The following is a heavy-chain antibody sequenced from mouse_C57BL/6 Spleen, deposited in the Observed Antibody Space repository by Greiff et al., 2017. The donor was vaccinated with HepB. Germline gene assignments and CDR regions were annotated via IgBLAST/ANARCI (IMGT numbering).Heavy chain of an antibody. CDR1: GFTFSNYW. CDR3: PPYYDYDGFAY. J-gene: IGHJ3*01. Sequence: EVMLVESGGGLVQPGGSMKLSCVASGFTFSNYWMNWVRQSPEKGLEWVAQIRLKSDNYATHYAESVKGRFTISRDDSKSSVYLQMNNLRAEDTGIYYCPPYYDYDGFAYWGQGTLVTVSA. D-gene: IGHD2-4*01. V-gene: IGHV6-3*01. CDR2: IRLKSDNYAT.